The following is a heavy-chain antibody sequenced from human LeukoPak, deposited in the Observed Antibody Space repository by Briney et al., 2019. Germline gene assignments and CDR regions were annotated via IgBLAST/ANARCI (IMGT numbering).Heavy chain of an antibody. Sequence: SETLSLTCTVSGGSISSYYWSWIRQPPGKGLEWIGYIYYSGSTNYNPSLKSRVTISVDTSKNQFSLKLSPVAAADTAVYYCARGPSYGDYALFNWGQGTLVTVSS. D-gene: IGHD4-17*01. CDR3: ARGPSYGDYALFN. J-gene: IGHJ4*02. V-gene: IGHV4-59*01. CDR1: GGSISSYY. CDR2: IYYSGST.